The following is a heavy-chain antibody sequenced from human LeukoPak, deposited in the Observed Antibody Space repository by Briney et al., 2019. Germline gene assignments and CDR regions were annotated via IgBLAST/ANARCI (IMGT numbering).Heavy chain of an antibody. CDR1: GFTFDDYA. J-gene: IGHJ4*02. D-gene: IGHD6-19*01. CDR2: VNWDGTST. Sequence: GGSLRLSCAASGFTFDDYAMHWVRQAPGKGLEWVSGVNWDGTSTAYGDSVMGRFTISRGNAKNSLYLQMNSLRTEDTALYYCAKTTTKIVSGTGPFDYWGQGTLVTVSS. CDR3: AKTTTKIVSGTGPFDY. V-gene: IGHV3-9*01.